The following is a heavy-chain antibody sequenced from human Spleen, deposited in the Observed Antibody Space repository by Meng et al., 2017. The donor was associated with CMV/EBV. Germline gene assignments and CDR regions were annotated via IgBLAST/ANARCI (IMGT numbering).Heavy chain of an antibody. V-gene: IGHV1-69*05. J-gene: IGHJ6*02. CDR2: IIPIFGTA. CDR3: ARWSSYYYDSSGYYPLGSVSHYYYGMDV. CDR1: GGTFSSYV. Sequence: SVKVSCKAPGGTFSSYVISLVRQAPGQGLEWMGGIIPIFGTANYAQKFQGRVTITTDESTSSAYMELSSLRSEDTAMYYCARWSSYYYDSSGYYPLGSVSHYYYGMDVWGLGTSVTVSS. D-gene: IGHD3-22*01.